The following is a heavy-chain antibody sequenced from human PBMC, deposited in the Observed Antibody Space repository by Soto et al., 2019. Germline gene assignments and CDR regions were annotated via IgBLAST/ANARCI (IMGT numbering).Heavy chain of an antibody. D-gene: IGHD2-8*01. J-gene: IGHJ3*02. Sequence: GESLKISCKGSGYSFTSYWIGWVRQMPGKGLEWMGIIYPGDSDTRYSPPFQGQVTISADKSISTAYLQWSSLKASDTAMYYCAREPYAIAEDDDAFDIWGQGTMVTVSS. CDR3: AREPYAIAEDDDAFDI. CDR2: IYPGDSDT. CDR1: GYSFTSYW. V-gene: IGHV5-51*01.